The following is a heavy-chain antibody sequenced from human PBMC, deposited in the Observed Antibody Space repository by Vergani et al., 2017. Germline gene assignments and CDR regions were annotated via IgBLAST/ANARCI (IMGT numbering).Heavy chain of an antibody. Sequence: EVQLLESGGGLVQPGGSLRLTCAASEFTFSNYAMNWVRQAPGKGLEWVSGISGSGVSAYYTDSVKGRFTISRDNSKNMLFLQMNNLRTEDTAIYYCAKDQGIAAAGTTDYYYYYGMDVWGQGTTVTVSS. CDR2: ISGSGVSA. V-gene: IGHV3-23*01. D-gene: IGHD6-13*01. CDR1: EFTFSNYA. CDR3: AKDQGIAAAGTTDYYYYYGMDV. J-gene: IGHJ6*02.